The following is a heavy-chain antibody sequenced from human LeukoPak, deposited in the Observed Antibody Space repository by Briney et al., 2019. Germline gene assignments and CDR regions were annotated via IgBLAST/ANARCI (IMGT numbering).Heavy chain of an antibody. D-gene: IGHD3-9*01. CDR1: GYTFTGYY. CDR3: ARGQTNDILTAFY. V-gene: IGHV1-2*02. Sequence: ASVKVSCKASGYTFTGYYMHWVRQAPRQGLEWMGWINPNSGDTSYAQKLQGRVTMTSDTSISTTYMELSRLTSDDTAVYYCARGQTNDILTAFYWGQGTLVTVSS. J-gene: IGHJ4*02. CDR2: INPNSGDT.